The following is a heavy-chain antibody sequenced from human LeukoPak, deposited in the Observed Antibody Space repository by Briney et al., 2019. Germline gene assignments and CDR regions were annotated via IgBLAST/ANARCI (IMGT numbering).Heavy chain of an antibody. CDR2: IYYSGST. CDR3: ARRTSSSSWYPGPAFDP. CDR1: GGSITGYY. Sequence: SETVSLTCTVSGGSITGYYWSWIRQPPGKGLEWIGYIYYSGSTNYNPSLKSRVTISVDTSKNQFSLKLSSVTAADTAVYYCARRTSSSSWYPGPAFDPWGQGTLVTVSS. D-gene: IGHD6-13*01. J-gene: IGHJ5*02. V-gene: IGHV4-59*12.